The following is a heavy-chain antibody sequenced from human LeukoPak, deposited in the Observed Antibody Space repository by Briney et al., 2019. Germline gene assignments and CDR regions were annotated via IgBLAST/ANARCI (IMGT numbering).Heavy chain of an antibody. CDR1: GGSISSYY. CDR2: IYYSGST. V-gene: IGHV4-59*01. D-gene: IGHD3-10*01. Sequence: SETLSLTCTVSGGSISSYYWSWIRQPPGKGLEWIGYIYYSGSTDYNPSLKSRVTISVDTSKNQFSLKLSSVTAADTAVYYCARAGGAEYFQHWGQGTLVTVSS. J-gene: IGHJ1*01. CDR3: ARAGGAEYFQH.